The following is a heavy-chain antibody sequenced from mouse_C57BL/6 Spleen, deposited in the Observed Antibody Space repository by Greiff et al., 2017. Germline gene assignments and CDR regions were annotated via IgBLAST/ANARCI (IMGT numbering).Heavy chain of an antibody. V-gene: IGHV1-52*01. CDR1: GYTFTSYW. D-gene: IGHD1-1*01. J-gene: IGHJ1*03. Sequence: QVQLQQPGAELVRPGSSVKLSCKASGYTFTSYWMHWVKQRPIQGLEWIGNIDPSDSETHYNQKFKDKATLTVDKSSSTAYMQLSSLTSEDSAVYYCARSLYYYGSSPSYWYFDVWGTGTTVTVSS. CDR2: IDPSDSET. CDR3: ARSLYYYGSSPSYWYFDV.